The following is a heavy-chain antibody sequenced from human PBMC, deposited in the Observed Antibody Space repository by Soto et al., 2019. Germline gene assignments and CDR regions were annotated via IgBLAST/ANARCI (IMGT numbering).Heavy chain of an antibody. CDR1: GYSFTSYW. CDR2: IYPGDSDT. Sequence: GESLKISCKGSGYSFTSYWIGWVRQMPGKGLEWMGIIYPGDSDTRYSPSFQGQVTISADKSISTAYLQWNSLKASDTAMYYCARLAAPYSSGWGYVGYWGQGTLVTVSS. D-gene: IGHD6-19*01. V-gene: IGHV5-51*01. J-gene: IGHJ4*02. CDR3: ARLAAPYSSGWGYVGY.